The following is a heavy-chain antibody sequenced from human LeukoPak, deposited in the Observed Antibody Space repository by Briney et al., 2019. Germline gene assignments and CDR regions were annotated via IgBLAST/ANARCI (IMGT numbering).Heavy chain of an antibody. D-gene: IGHD1-26*01. CDR2: LSGSGATT. CDR1: GFTFSNFA. CDR3: AKPWSTTNVVATAFDS. J-gene: IGHJ4*02. Sequence: GGSLRLSCAASGFTFSNFAMSWVRQAPGKGLEWVSALSGSGATTYYADSVKGRFSISRDNSQNTLYLQMNSLRAEDTAVYYCAKPWSTTNVVATAFDSWGQGTLVTVSP. V-gene: IGHV3-23*01.